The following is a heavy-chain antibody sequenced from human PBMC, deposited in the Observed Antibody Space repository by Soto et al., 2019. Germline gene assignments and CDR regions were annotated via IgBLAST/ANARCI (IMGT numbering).Heavy chain of an antibody. J-gene: IGHJ6*02. CDR2: MSGGSGSTT. CDR3: VLGGLDV. CDR1: GFTFSIFA. V-gene: IGHV3-23*01. Sequence: EEQLLESGGNLAQPGGSLRLPCAASGFTFSIFAMSWVRQAPGKGLEWVSGMSGGSGSTTYYADSVRGRFTISRDNSKNTLYLQMNSLRVDDTAVYYCVLGGLDVWGQGTTVTVSS.